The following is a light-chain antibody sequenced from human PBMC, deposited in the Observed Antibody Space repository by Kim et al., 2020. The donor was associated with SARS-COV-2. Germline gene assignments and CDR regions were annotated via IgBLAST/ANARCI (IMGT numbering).Light chain of an antibody. CDR3: QQADDYPIT. J-gene: IGKJ5*01. V-gene: IGKV1-9*01. Sequence: IQLTQSPSFLSATVGDRVTITCRASQGVSRYFAWYQQKPGKAPRLLINVISTLHSGVPSRFSGSGSGTEFTLTISSLQPEDFATYYCQQADDYPITFGQGTRLEI. CDR2: VIS. CDR1: QGVSRY.